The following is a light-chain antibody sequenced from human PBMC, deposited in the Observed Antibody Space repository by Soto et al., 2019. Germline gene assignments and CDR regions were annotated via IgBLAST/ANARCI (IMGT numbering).Light chain of an antibody. CDR2: GAS. J-gene: IGKJ4*01. Sequence: EIVMTQSPATLSVSPGERDTLSCRASQSVSSNLAWSQQKPGQAPRLLIYGASTRATGIPARFSGSGSATEFTLTISSLQSEDFAVYYCQQYNNWPPLTFGGGTKVEIK. V-gene: IGKV3-15*01. CDR1: QSVSSN. CDR3: QQYNNWPPLT.